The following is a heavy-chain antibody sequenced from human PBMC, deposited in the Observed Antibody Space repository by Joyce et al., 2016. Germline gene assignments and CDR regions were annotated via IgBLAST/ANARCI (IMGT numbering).Heavy chain of an antibody. CDR3: TRGRIEYSKTFNAYDI. CDR2: SSPIVGVA. V-gene: IGHV1-69*04. CDR1: GGNFYDYT. J-gene: IGHJ3*02. D-gene: IGHD2/OR15-2a*01. Sequence: VQLVQSGAEVKKPGSSVKVSCKVSGGNFYDYTITWVRQAPGQGLEWMGRSSPIVGVANYARKFRGRVALTADKSTATAYLELNSLRLDDTAMFFCTRGRIEYSKTFNAYDIWGQGTMVTVSS.